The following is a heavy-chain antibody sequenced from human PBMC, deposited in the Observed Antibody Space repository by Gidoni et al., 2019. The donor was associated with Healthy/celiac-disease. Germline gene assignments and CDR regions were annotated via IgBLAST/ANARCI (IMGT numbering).Heavy chain of an antibody. CDR2: INPNSGGT. J-gene: IGHJ6*02. Sequence: QVQLVQSGAEVKKPGASVKVSCKASGYTFTGYYMHWVRQAPGQGLEWMGWINPNSGGTNYAQKFQGRVTMTRDTSISTAYMELSRLRSDDTAVYYCARPGLYYDILTGYYDYGMDVWGQGTTVTVSS. D-gene: IGHD3-9*01. CDR1: GYTFTGYY. V-gene: IGHV1-2*02. CDR3: ARPGLYYDILTGYYDYGMDV.